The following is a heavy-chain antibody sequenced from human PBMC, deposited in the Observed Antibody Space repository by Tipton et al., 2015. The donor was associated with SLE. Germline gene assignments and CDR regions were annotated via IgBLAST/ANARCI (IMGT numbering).Heavy chain of an antibody. CDR1: EFTFGAFG. D-gene: IGHD2-2*01. J-gene: IGHJ4*02. V-gene: IGHV3-30*02. Sequence: QLVQSGGGVVQPGGSLRLSCAASEFTFGAFGMHWVRQAPGKGLQWVAYIRYDENTKYYGASVKGRFTISRDNSKNTLYMQMNSLRAEDTAVYYCAKDYQGERGFDYWGQGTLVTVSS. CDR3: AKDYQGERGFDY. CDR2: IRYDENTK.